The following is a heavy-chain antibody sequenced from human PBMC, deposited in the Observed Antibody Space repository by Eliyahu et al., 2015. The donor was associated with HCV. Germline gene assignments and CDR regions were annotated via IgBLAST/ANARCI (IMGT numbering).Heavy chain of an antibody. D-gene: IGHD3-16*01. CDR2: IDHSGGT. V-gene: IGHV4-34*01. J-gene: IGHJ4*02. Sequence: RQPPGKGLEWIGEIDHSGGTNLNSSLMSRLTMSIDTSKKQFSLNLSSVTAADTAVYYCARLRKAIIQVSTFRGVTHGYYFDYWGQGILVAVSS. CDR3: ARLRKAIIQVSTFRGVTHGYYFDY.